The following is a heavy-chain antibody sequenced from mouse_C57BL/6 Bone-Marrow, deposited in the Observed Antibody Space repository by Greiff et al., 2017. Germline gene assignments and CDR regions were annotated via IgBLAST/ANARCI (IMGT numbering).Heavy chain of an antibody. V-gene: IGHV1-50*01. D-gene: IGHD4-1*02. Sequence: QVQLQQPGAELVKPGASVKLSCKASGSTFTSYWMQWVKQRPGQGLEWIGEIDPSDSYTNYNQKFKGKATLTVDTSSSTAYMQLSSLTSEDSAVYYCARSNWDPWFAYWGQGTLVTVSA. CDR1: GSTFTSYW. CDR3: ARSNWDPWFAY. CDR2: IDPSDSYT. J-gene: IGHJ3*01.